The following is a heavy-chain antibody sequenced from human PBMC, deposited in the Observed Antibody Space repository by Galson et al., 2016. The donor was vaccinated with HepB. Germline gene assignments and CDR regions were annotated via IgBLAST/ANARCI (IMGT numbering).Heavy chain of an antibody. D-gene: IGHD3-22*01. CDR1: GFTFSSYG. CDR2: IWYDGKNK. V-gene: IGHV3-33*06. J-gene: IGHJ4*02. CDR3: AKDMYHYDSGGYCFDS. Sequence: SLRLSCAASGFTFSSYGIHWVRQAPGKGLEWVALIWYDGKNKFYADSVKGRFTISRDNSKNTLDLQMNSLRAEDTAVYYCAKDMYHYDSGGYCFDSWGQGTLVTVSS.